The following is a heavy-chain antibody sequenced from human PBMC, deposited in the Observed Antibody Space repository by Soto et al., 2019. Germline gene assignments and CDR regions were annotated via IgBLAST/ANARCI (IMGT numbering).Heavy chain of an antibody. V-gene: IGHV4-39*01. CDR2: IYYSGST. CDR1: GGSISSSSYY. J-gene: IGHJ5*02. CDR3: ARHRIAAAVAYNWFDP. Sequence: QLQLQESGPGLVKPSETLSLTCTVSGGSISSSSYYWGWIRQPPGKGLEWIGSIYYSGSTYYNPSLKSRVTLSVDTSKNQFSLKLSSVTAADTAVYYCARHRIAAAVAYNWFDPWGQGTLVTVSS. D-gene: IGHD6-13*01.